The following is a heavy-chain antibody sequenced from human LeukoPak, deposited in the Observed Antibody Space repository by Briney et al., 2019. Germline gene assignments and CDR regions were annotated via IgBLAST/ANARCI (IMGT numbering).Heavy chain of an antibody. CDR2: MSESGSST. J-gene: IGHJ1*01. D-gene: IGHD6-19*01. Sequence: PGGSLRLSCAASGFTFSNYAMSWVRQAPGKGLEWVSAMSESGSSTWYADSVKGRLTISRDNSKNTLYLQMNSLRAEDTAVYYCAKAQYSSGWNFQHWGQGTLVTVSS. CDR3: AKAQYSSGWNFQH. CDR1: GFTFSNYA. V-gene: IGHV3-23*01.